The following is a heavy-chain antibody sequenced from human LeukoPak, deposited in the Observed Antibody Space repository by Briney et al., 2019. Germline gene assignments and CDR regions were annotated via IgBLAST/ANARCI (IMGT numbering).Heavy chain of an antibody. J-gene: IGHJ1*01. V-gene: IGHV1-69*06. CDR3: ARDSWSTVTNSPRTQYFQH. Sequence: SVKVSCKASGGTFSSYAISWVRQAPGQGLEWMGGIIPIFGTANYAQKFQGRVTITADKSTSTAYMELSSLRSEDTAVYYCARDSWSTVTNSPRTQYFQHWGQGTLVTVSS. CDR2: IIPIFGTA. D-gene: IGHD4-17*01. CDR1: GGTFSSYA.